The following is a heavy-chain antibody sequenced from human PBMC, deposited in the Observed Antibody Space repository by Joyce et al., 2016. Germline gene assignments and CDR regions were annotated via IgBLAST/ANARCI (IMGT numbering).Heavy chain of an antibody. CDR3: ARSQWLAPLMY. V-gene: IGHV4-34*01. CDR2: ITNSGAT. CDR1: GGPFRGFF. D-gene: IGHD6-19*01. Sequence: QVQLQQWGAGLLKPSETLSLTCGVSGGPFRGFFWTWVRQPPGKGLEWIGDITNSGATNYNPSLKSRITFSVYTSKNQFSLKLTSLSAADTAVYYCARSQWLAPLMYWGQGTPVTVSS. J-gene: IGHJ4*02.